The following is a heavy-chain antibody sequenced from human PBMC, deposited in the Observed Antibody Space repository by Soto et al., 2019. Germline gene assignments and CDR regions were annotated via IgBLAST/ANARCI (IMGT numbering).Heavy chain of an antibody. CDR2: ISSSSSTI. Sequence: GGSLRLSCAASGFTFSSYSMNWVRQAPGKGLEWVSYISSSSSTIYYADSVKGRFTISRDNAKNSLYLQMNSLRDEDTAVYYCARDNVRAAGISWFDPWGQGTLVTVSS. J-gene: IGHJ5*02. CDR3: ARDNVRAAGISWFDP. D-gene: IGHD6-13*01. CDR1: GFTFSSYS. V-gene: IGHV3-48*02.